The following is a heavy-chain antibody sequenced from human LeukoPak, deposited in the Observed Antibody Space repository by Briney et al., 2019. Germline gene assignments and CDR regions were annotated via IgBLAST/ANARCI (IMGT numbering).Heavy chain of an antibody. Sequence: ASVKASCKASGYTFTGYYMHWVRQAPGQGLEWMGWINPNSGGTNYAQKFQGRVTMTRDTSISTAYMELSRLRSDDTAVYYCARVRAVAGPVKPWGQGTLVTVSS. J-gene: IGHJ5*02. CDR3: ARVRAVAGPVKP. CDR2: INPNSGGT. CDR1: GYTFTGYY. V-gene: IGHV1-2*02. D-gene: IGHD6-19*01.